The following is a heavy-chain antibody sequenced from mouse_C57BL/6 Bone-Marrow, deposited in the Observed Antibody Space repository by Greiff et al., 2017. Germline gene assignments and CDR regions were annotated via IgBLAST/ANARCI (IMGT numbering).Heavy chain of an antibody. Sequence: QVQLKQPGAELVKPGASVKLSCKASGYTFTSYWMQWVKQRPGQGLEWIGEIDPSDSYTNYNQKFKGKATLTVDTSSSTAYMQLSSLTSEDSAVYYCAGRGLLGAMDYWGQGTSVTVSS. CDR2: IDPSDSYT. CDR3: AGRGLLGAMDY. D-gene: IGHD2-3*01. J-gene: IGHJ4*01. V-gene: IGHV1-50*01. CDR1: GYTFTSYW.